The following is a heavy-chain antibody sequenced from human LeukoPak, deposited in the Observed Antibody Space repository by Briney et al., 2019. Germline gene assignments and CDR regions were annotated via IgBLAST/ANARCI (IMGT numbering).Heavy chain of an antibody. V-gene: IGHV3-23*01. Sequence: GGSLRLSCAASGFTSSSYAMSWVRQAPGKGLEWVASISGDGANTNYAESVKGRFTISRDNSKNTLYLQMNSLRVEDTAVYYCAKDPGSDGWSYFDYWGQGTLVTVSS. D-gene: IGHD6-19*01. J-gene: IGHJ4*02. CDR3: AKDPGSDGWSYFDY. CDR2: ISGDGANT. CDR1: GFTSSSYA.